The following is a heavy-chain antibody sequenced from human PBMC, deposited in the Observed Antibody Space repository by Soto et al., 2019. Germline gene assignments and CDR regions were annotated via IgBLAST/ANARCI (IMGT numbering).Heavy chain of an antibody. J-gene: IGHJ5*02. V-gene: IGHV1-69*01. CDR2: FIPIFGTA. D-gene: IGHD3-22*01. CDR3: ERGWDHYDSSGLRTWFDP. CDR1: GGTFSDYG. Sequence: QVQLVQSGAEVKKPGSSVKVSCKASGGTFSDYGINWVRQAPGQGLEWMGGFIPIFGTANYAQKFQGRVTIPADESTSTAYMELSSLRSEDTAVYYCERGWDHYDSSGLRTWFDPWGQGTLVTVSS.